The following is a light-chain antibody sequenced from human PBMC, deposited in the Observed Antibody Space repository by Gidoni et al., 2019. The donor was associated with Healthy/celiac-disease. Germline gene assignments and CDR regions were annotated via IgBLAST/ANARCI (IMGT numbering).Light chain of an antibody. CDR3: QQSYSTPCT. CDR2: AAY. Sequence: DIQMTQSPSSLSASVGDRVTITCRARQSISSYLNWYQQKPGKSPKLLIYAAYSLQSGVPSRFSGSGSGTDFTLTISSLQPEDFATYYCQQSYSTPCTFGGGTKVEIK. J-gene: IGKJ4*01. V-gene: IGKV1-39*01. CDR1: QSISSY.